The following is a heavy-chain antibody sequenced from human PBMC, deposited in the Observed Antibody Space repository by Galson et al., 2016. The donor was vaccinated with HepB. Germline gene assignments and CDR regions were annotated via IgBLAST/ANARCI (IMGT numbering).Heavy chain of an antibody. CDR2: DSMDGRRK. CDR1: GFTFSGDG. Sequence: SLRLSCAASGFTFSGDGMHWVRQAPGKGLEWVAADSMDGRRKFDADSVKGRFTISRDNSNNMPFLQMSSLTEDDTAVYYCARRHEYCPPVGCSVDYWGQGTLVSVSS. CDR3: ARRHEYCPPVGCSVDY. D-gene: IGHD2/OR15-2a*01. J-gene: IGHJ4*02. V-gene: IGHV3-30*03.